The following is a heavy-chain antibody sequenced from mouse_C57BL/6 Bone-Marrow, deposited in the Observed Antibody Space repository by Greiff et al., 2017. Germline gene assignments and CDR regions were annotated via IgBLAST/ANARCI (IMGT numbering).Heavy chain of an antibody. CDR1: GFTFSDYY. CDR3: ARGSSGYPWFAY. Sequence: EVQLVESGGGLVQPGGSLKLSCAASGFTFSDYYMYWVRQTPEKRLEWVAYISNGGGSTYYPDTVKGRFTISRDNAKNTLYLQMSRLKSEDTAMYYCARGSSGYPWFAYWGQGTLVTVSA. J-gene: IGHJ3*01. CDR2: ISNGGGST. V-gene: IGHV5-12*01. D-gene: IGHD3-2*02.